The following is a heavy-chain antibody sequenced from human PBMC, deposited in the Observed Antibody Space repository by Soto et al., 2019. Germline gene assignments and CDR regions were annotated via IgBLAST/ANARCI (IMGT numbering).Heavy chain of an antibody. V-gene: IGHV3-23*01. Sequence: EVQLLESGGKLVQPGGSLRLSCAASGFTFSRHAMSWVRQAQGEGLEWVSTLDAGDTTYYADSVKGRFTISRDNARNTLSLQMNRLRVEDTAVYYCAKDPRAYSTHMGYFSDHWGQGTLVTVSS. CDR2: LDAGDTT. D-gene: IGHD6-13*01. CDR3: AKDPRAYSTHMGYFSDH. CDR1: GFTFSRHA. J-gene: IGHJ4*02.